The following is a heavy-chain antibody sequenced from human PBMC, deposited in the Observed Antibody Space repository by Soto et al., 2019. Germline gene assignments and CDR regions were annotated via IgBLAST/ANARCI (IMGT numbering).Heavy chain of an antibody. D-gene: IGHD1-1*01. Sequence: QVQLVESGGGVVQPGRSLRLSCAASGFTFSSYGMHWVRQAPGKGLEWVAVISYDGSNKYYADSVKGRFTISRDNSKNTLYLQMNSLRAEDTAVYYCAKASPNADAFDIWGQGTMVTVSS. CDR3: AKASPNADAFDI. J-gene: IGHJ3*02. V-gene: IGHV3-30*18. CDR2: ISYDGSNK. CDR1: GFTFSSYG.